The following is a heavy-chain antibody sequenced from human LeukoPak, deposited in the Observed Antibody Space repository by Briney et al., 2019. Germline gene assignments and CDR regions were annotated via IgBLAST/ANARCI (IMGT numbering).Heavy chain of an antibody. J-gene: IGHJ6*03. CDR1: GFTFSDYF. V-gene: IGHV3-11*04. D-gene: IGHD3-16*02. CDR3: AKGSGGHDSYDYVWGSYRPSFYYYYMDV. Sequence: PGGSLRLSCSASGFTFSDYFMSWIRQPPGKGLEWVSYISSSGSTIYYADSVKGRFTISRDNSKNTLYLQMNSLRAEDTAVYYCAKGSGGHDSYDYVWGSYRPSFYYYYMDVWGKGTTVTVSS. CDR2: ISSSGSTI.